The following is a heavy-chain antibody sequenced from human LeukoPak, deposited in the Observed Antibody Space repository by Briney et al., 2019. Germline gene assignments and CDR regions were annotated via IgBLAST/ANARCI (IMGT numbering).Heavy chain of an antibody. J-gene: IGHJ4*02. Sequence: SETLSLTCTVSGGSIRGYFWNWIRQPPGRGLEWVGYIYYAGTTYYNPSLKSRVTISVDTSKNQFSLELSSVTAADTAVYYCARGRSRQWLVHDYWGQGTLVTVSS. CDR3: ARGRSRQWLVHDY. V-gene: IGHV4-59*01. CDR1: GGSIRGYF. CDR2: IYYAGTT. D-gene: IGHD6-19*01.